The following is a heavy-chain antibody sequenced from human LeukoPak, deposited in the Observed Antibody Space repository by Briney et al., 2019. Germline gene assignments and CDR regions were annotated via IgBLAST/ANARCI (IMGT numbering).Heavy chain of an antibody. CDR1: RFTFSNYA. CDR3: AGGLVPAAKDY. Sequence: GGSLRLSCAASRFTFSNYAMHWVRQARGKGLEWVAVISYDGRRDYYADSVKGRFTISRDNSKNTLYLQMNSLRTEDTAVYYCAGGLVPAAKDYWGQGTLVTVSS. J-gene: IGHJ4*02. V-gene: IGHV3-30*04. D-gene: IGHD2-2*01. CDR2: ISYDGRRD.